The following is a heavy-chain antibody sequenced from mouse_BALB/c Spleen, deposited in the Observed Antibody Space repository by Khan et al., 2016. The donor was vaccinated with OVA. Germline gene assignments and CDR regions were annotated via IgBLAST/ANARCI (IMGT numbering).Heavy chain of an antibody. Sequence: EVQLQESGPDLVKPSQSLSLTCTVTGYSITSGYSWHWIRQFPGNKLEWMGYIYYSGTTNYNPSLKSRISITRDTSKNQFFLQLNSVTTEDTATEYCARSGTTVVAYWYFDVWGAGTTVTVSS. J-gene: IGHJ1*01. V-gene: IGHV3-1*02. CDR2: IYYSGTT. CDR1: GYSITSGYS. CDR3: ARSGTTVVAYWYFDV. D-gene: IGHD1-1*01.